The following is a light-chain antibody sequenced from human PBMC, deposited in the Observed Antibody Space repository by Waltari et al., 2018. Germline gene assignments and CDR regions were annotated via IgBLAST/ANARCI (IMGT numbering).Light chain of an antibody. CDR1: SSDIGDFNH. CDR2: DVT. V-gene: IGLV2-14*03. Sequence: QSALTQPASVSGSPGQSITISCTGTSSDIGDFNHVSWYQLHPGKAPKLVSSDVTDRPSGVSNPFSGSKSGNTASLTISGLQTEDEADYYCSSYTTTTNYVIFGGGTKLTVL. J-gene: IGLJ2*01. CDR3: SSYTTTTNYVI.